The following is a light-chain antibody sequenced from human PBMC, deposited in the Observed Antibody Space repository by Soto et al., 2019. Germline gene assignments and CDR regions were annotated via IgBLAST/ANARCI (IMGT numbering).Light chain of an antibody. CDR3: TSHTTSGTWV. V-gene: IGLV2-14*01. CDR1: RSDIGSYNF. Sequence: QSALTQPASMSGSPGQSITIPYTGTRSDIGSYNFVSWYQQHPGKAPKLMVYQVTNRPSEVSDRFSGSKSGNTASLTISGLQAEDEADYYCTSHTTSGTWVFGGGTKVTVL. J-gene: IGLJ3*02. CDR2: QVT.